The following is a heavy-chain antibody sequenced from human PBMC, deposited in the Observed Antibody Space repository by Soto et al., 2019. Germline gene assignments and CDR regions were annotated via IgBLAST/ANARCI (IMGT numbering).Heavy chain of an antibody. CDR3: ARDCAAAGPFDY. V-gene: IGHV1-18*01. CDR2: ISAYNDNT. CDR1: GCSFSSYC. Sequence: ASVKLSCKDSGCSFSSYCLLWVGQAPGQGLEWMGWISAYNDNTNYAQKLQGRVTMTTDTSTSTAYMELRSLRSDDTAVYYCARDCAAAGPFDYWGQGTLVTVSS. J-gene: IGHJ4*02. D-gene: IGHD6-13*01.